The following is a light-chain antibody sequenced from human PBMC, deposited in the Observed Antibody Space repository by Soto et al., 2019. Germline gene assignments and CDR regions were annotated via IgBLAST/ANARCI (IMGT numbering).Light chain of an antibody. J-gene: IGKJ1*01. V-gene: IGKV3-20*01. CDR1: QSVSSTY. CDR2: GAS. CDR3: QQYGGSRWT. Sequence: EIVLTQSPGTLSLSPGARATLSCRASQSVSSTYLDWYQQKPGQAPRHLIYGASNRATGSPDRFSGSGSGTDFTLTISILEPEDFAVYYCQQYGGSRWTFGQGTRVDI.